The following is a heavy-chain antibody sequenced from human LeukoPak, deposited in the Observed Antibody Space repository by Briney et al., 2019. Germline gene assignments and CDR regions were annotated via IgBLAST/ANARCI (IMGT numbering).Heavy chain of an antibody. J-gene: IGHJ4*02. CDR2: IKSKTDGGTT. CDR1: GFTFSSYA. Sequence: GGSLRLSCAASGFTFSSYAMSWVRQAPGKGLEWVGRIKSKTDGGTTDYAAPVKGRFTISRDDSKNTLYLQMNSLKTEDTAVYYCTTAWRGSYSYWGQGTLVTVSS. D-gene: IGHD1-26*01. CDR3: TTAWRGSYSY. V-gene: IGHV3-15*01.